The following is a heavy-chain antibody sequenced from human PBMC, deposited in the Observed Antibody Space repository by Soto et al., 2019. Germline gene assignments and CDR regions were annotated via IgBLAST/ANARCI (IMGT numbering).Heavy chain of an antibody. CDR1: GFTFSTYA. J-gene: IGHJ4*02. CDR3: AKVRGSGWYSPVDY. Sequence: EMQLSEAGGDLVQPGGSLRLSCAASGFTFSTYAMSWVRQAPGKGLEWVSSLSVSGGTYYADSVKGRFTISSDSSKDTLYLQMNSLRAEDTAVYYCAKVRGSGWYSPVDYWGQGTLVTVSS. D-gene: IGHD6-19*01. V-gene: IGHV3-23*01. CDR2: LSVSGGT.